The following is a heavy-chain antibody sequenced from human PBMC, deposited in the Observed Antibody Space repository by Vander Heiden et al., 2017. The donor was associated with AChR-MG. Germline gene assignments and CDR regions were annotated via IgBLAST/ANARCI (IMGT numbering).Heavy chain of an antibody. CDR3: ARAVRSWELDY. D-gene: IGHD1-26*01. CDR2: IYYSGST. CDR1: GGSISSYY. J-gene: IGHJ4*02. V-gene: IGHV4-59*01. Sequence: QVQLQESGPGLVKPSETLSLTCTVSGGSISSYYWSWIRQPPGKGLEWIGYIYYSGSTNDNPSLKSRVTISVDTAKNQFSVKLSSVTAADTAVYYCARAVRSWELDYWGQGTLVTVSS.